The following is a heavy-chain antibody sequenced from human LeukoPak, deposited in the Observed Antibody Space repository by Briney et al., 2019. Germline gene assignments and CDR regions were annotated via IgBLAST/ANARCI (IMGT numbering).Heavy chain of an antibody. D-gene: IGHD4-17*01. V-gene: IGHV4-4*07. CDR3: ARARDDYGDHVWFDP. J-gene: IGHJ5*02. Sequence: SETLSLTCTVSGGSISSYYWSWIRQPAGKGLEWIGRIYTSGSTNYNPSLKSRVTMSVDTSKNQFSLKLSSVTAADTAVYYCARARDDYGDHVWFDPWGQGTLVTVSS. CDR1: GGSISSYY. CDR2: IYTSGST.